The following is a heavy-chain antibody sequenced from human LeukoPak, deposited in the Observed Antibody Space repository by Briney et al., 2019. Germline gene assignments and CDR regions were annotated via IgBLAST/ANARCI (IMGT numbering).Heavy chain of an antibody. D-gene: IGHD6-19*01. V-gene: IGHV3-30*18. CDR2: ISYAGSDT. J-gene: IGHJ6*02. CDR1: GVTFSSFH. CDR3: AKVIQSGWGYYYYGMDV. Sequence: GGSLRLSFAAAGVTFSSFHRHWVSQAPGKGLEWVAVISYAGSDTYYTDSVKGRFTISRDNFKNTLYLQMNSLRAEDTAVYYCAKVIQSGWGYYYYGMDVWGQGTTVTVSS.